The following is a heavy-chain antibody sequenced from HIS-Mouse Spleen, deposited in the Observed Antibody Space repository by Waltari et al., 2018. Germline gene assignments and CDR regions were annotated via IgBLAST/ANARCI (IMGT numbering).Heavy chain of an antibody. CDR3: ARALIAAFDY. J-gene: IGHJ4*02. V-gene: IGHV4-34*01. CDR1: GGSFSGYY. CDR2: INHSGST. Sequence: QVQLQQWGAGLLKPSETLSLTCAVYGGSFSGYYWCWIRQPPGKGLEWMGEINHSGSTNYNPSPKSRVTISVDTSKNQFSLKLSSVTAADTAVYYCARALIAAFDYWGQGTLVTVSS. D-gene: IGHD6-13*01.